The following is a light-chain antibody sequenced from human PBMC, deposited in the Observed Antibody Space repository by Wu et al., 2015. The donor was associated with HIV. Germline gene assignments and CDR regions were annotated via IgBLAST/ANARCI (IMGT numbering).Light chain of an antibody. Sequence: EIVLTQSPGTLSLSPGERATLSCRASQSVSSSYLAWYQQKPGQAPRLLIHGASTRATGIPATFSGSGSGTEFTLTISSLQSEDFAVYYCQQYNNWPGTFGQGTKVEIK. V-gene: IGKV3-15*01. CDR1: QSVSSSY. CDR2: GAS. CDR3: QQYNNWPGT. J-gene: IGKJ1*01.